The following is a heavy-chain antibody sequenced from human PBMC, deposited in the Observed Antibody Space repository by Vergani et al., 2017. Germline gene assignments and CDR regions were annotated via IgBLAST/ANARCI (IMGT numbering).Heavy chain of an antibody. V-gene: IGHV3-21*01. CDR3: AKNPPGAAGIFDY. D-gene: IGHD6-13*01. CDR2: ISSSSSYI. J-gene: IGHJ4*02. CDR1: GFTFSSYS. Sequence: EVQLVESGGGLVKPGGSLRLSCAASGFTFSSYSMNWVRQAPGKGLEWVSSISSSSSYIYYADSVKGRFTISRDNAKNSLYLQMNSLRAEDTAVYYCAKNPPGAAGIFDYWGQGTLVTVSS.